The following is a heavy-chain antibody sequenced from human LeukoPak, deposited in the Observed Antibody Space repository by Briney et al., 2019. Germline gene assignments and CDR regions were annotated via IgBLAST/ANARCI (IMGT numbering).Heavy chain of an antibody. CDR3: ARGGDSGYDKLTQNNWFDP. CDR2: INPNSGGT. CDR1: GYTFTGYY. J-gene: IGHJ5*02. V-gene: IGHV1-2*02. Sequence: GASVKVSCKASGYTFTGYYMRWVRQAPGQGLEWMRWINPNSGGTNYAQKFQGRVTMTRDTSISTAYMELSRLRSDDTAVYYCARGGDSGYDKLTQNNWFDPWGQGALVTVSS. D-gene: IGHD5-12*01.